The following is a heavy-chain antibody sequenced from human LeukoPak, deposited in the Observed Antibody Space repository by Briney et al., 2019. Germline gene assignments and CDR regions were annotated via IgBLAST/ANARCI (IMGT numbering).Heavy chain of an antibody. CDR3: ARDQSYYDILTGYSWSIDY. CDR2: ISPDGNSA. CDR1: GFTFSSSW. V-gene: IGHV3-74*03. Sequence: GSLRLSCAASGFTFSSSWMHWVRQAPEKGLVWVSRISPDGNSATYADSVKGRFTISRDNSKNTLYLQMNSLRAEDTAVYYCARDQSYYDILTGYSWSIDYWGQGTLVTVSS. D-gene: IGHD3-9*01. J-gene: IGHJ4*02.